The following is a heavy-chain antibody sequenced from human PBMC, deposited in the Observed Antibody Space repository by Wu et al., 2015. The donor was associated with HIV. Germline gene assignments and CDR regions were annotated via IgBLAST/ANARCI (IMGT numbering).Heavy chain of an antibody. CDR3: ARVQFDPDYYTYFDL. J-gene: IGHJ5*01. Sequence: QVKLVQSGIEAKRPGASVNVSCKASYILTSFPIGWVRQAPGQRLEWMGWMAPSSGHIQPAQKFQGRIYMSTNNSAHTAYMELRSLTSDDAAIYFCARVQFDPDYYTYFDLWGQGTLVTVSS. V-gene: IGHV1-18*01. CDR1: YILTSFP. CDR2: MAPSSGHI. D-gene: IGHD4/OR15-4a*01.